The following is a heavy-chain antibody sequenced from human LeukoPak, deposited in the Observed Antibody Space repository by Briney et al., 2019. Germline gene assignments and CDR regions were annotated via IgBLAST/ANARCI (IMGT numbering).Heavy chain of an antibody. CDR2: IYTSGST. Sequence: SETLSLTCTVSGGSISNYYWSWIRQPAGKGLEWIGHIYTSGSTNYNPSLKSRVTMSVDTSKNQFSLKLSSVTAADTAVYYCARDHGWQRYYFDYWGQGTLVTVSS. D-gene: IGHD2-15*01. V-gene: IGHV4-4*07. J-gene: IGHJ4*02. CDR3: ARDHGWQRYYFDY. CDR1: GGSISNYY.